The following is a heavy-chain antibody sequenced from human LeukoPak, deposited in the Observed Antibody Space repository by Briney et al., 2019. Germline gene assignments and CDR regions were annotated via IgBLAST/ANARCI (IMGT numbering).Heavy chain of an antibody. CDR2: INHSGST. CDR3: ARQGGGYYGSGSYYPNRAYYYYYYMDV. Sequence: SETLSLTCAVYGGSFSGYYWSWIRQPPGKGLEWIGEINHSGSTNYNPSLKSRVTISVDTSKNQFSLKLSSVTAADTAVYYCARQGGGYYGSGSYYPNRAYYYYYYMDVWGKGTTVTISS. J-gene: IGHJ6*03. CDR1: GGSFSGYY. V-gene: IGHV4-34*01. D-gene: IGHD3-10*01.